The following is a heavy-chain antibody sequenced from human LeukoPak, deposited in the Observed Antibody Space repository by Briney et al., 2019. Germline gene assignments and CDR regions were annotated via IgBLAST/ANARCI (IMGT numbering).Heavy chain of an antibody. Sequence: GGSLRLSCAASGFTFSSYAMSWVRQAPGKGLEWVSAISGSGGSTYYADSVKGRFTISRDNSKNTLYLQMNSLRAEDTAVYYCAKDPTGRDFWSGYDYWGQGTLVTVSS. J-gene: IGHJ4*02. V-gene: IGHV3-23*01. CDR3: AKDPTGRDFWSGYDY. CDR1: GFTFSSYA. D-gene: IGHD3-3*01. CDR2: ISGSGGST.